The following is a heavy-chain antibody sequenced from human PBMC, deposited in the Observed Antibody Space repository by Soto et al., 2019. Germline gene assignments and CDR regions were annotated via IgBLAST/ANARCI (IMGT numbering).Heavy chain of an antibody. V-gene: IGHV3-33*01. CDR3: AREQYYYDSSGYYSGGNYQFDY. J-gene: IGHJ4*02. Sequence: VQLVESGGGVVQPGRSLRLSCAASGFTFSSYGMHWVRQAPGKGLEWVAVIWYDGSNKYYADSVKGRFTISRDNSKNTLYLQMNSLRAEDTAVYYCAREQYYYDSSGYYSGGNYQFDYWGQGTLVTVSS. CDR2: IWYDGSNK. CDR1: GFTFSSYG. D-gene: IGHD3-22*01.